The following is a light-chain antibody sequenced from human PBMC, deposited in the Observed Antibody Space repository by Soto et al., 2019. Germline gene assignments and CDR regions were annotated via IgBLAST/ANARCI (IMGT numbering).Light chain of an antibody. CDR3: VSYTSSTTYV. Sequence: QSALTQPPSASGSPGQSVTISCTGTSGDVGGYDYVSWYQQHPGKPPKLIIYDVANRPSGVSNRFSGSKSGSTASLIISRLQTEDEADYYCVSYTSSTTYVFGTGTKVTVL. CDR2: DVA. J-gene: IGLJ1*01. V-gene: IGLV2-14*03. CDR1: SGDVGGYDY.